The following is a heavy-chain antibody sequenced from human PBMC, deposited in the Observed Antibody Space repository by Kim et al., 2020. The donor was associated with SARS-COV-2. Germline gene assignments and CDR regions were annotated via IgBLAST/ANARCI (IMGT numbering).Heavy chain of an antibody. D-gene: IGHD2-21*01. CDR3: ARPSDWRKVDL. CDR1: GFTLSSYW. CDR2: IRQDGSET. V-gene: IGHV3-7*01. Sequence: GGSLRLSCVVSGFTLSSYWMNWVRQAPGKGLEWVASIRQDGSETHYVDSVRGRFTISRDNAKNSLYLQMNSLRAEDTAVYYCARPSDWRKVDLWGQGTLVTVSS. J-gene: IGHJ5*02.